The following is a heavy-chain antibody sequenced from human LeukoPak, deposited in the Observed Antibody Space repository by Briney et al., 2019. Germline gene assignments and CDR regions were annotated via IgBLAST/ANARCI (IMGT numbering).Heavy chain of an antibody. CDR1: GIAFSNSI. D-gene: IGHD3-22*01. CDR2: MSIDGFSK. V-gene: IGHV3-30*04. Sequence: GRSLRLSCAASGIAFSNSIMHWVRQAPGKGLEWVSAMSIDGFSKYYADSLKGRLSISRDDSKNTVYLQMNSLRLEDTAVYYCAREGHTSGYCGTFDVWGQGTTVVVSS. CDR3: AREGHTSGYCGTFDV. J-gene: IGHJ3*01.